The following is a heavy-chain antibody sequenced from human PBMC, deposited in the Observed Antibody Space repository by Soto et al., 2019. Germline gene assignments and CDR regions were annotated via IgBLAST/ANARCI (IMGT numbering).Heavy chain of an antibody. D-gene: IGHD5-12*01. J-gene: IGHJ4*02. CDR1: GFTFSSYW. CDR3: AREEYSGHCFDY. V-gene: IGHV3-74*01. CDR2: INSDGSST. Sequence: GGSLRLSCAASGFTFSSYWMHWVRQAPGKGLVWVSRINSDGSSTSYADSVKGRFTISRDNAKNTLYLQMNSLRAEDTAVYYCAREEYSGHCFDYWGQGTLVTVSS.